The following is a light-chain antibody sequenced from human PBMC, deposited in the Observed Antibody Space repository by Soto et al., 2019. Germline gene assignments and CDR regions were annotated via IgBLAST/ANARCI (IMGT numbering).Light chain of an antibody. CDR2: DVN. CDR3: SSYTRSSSFV. CDR1: SSDVGAYNY. Sequence: QSALTQPASVSGSPGQSITISCTGTSSDVGAYNYVSWYQQYPGKAPKLMMFDVNNRPSGVSNRFSGSKSGNTASLTISGLQTEDEADYYSSSYTRSSSFVFGSGTKLTVL. J-gene: IGLJ1*01. V-gene: IGLV2-14*01.